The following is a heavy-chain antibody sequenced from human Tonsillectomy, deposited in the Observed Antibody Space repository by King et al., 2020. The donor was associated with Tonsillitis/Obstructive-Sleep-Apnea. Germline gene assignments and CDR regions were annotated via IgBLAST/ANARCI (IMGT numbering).Heavy chain of an antibody. D-gene: IGHD5-18*01. CDR2: LYYSGST. J-gene: IGHJ4*02. Sequence: LQLQESGPGLVKPSETLSLTCTVSGGSISSSSYYWGWIRQPPGKGLEWIGSLYYSGSTYFNPSLKSRVTISVDTSKNQFSLKLSSVTAADTAVYYCASGVLRGYSYGYGYWGQGTLVTVSS. CDR3: ASGVLRGYSYGYGY. V-gene: IGHV4-39*01. CDR1: GGSISSSSYY.